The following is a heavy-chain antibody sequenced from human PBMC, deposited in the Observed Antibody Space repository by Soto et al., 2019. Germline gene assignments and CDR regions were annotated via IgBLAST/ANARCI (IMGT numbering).Heavy chain of an antibody. V-gene: IGHV5-10-1*01. CDR1: GYSFTSYW. CDR3: VIQAYDSRGNGAFAS. J-gene: IGHJ3*02. CDR2: IDPSDSYT. D-gene: IGHD3-22*01. Sequence: GASLKISCKGSGYSFTSYWISWVRQMPGKGLEWMGRIDPSDSYTNYSPSFQGHVTISADKSISTAYLQWSSLKASDTAMYYCVIQAYDSRGNGAFASWGKAPMVTL.